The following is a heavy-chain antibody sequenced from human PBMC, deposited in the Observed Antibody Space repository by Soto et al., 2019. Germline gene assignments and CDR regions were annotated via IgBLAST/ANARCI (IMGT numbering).Heavy chain of an antibody. D-gene: IGHD2-2*01. V-gene: IGHV4-39*07. CDR3: AAIPYCISTSCQSNWFDP. J-gene: IGHJ5*02. CDR1: YGSISSSSDC. CDR2: IYYSGST. Sequence: VYYGSISSSSDCWGLIRQPPGKGLEWIGSIYYSGSTYYNPSLKSRVTISVDTSKNQFSLKLSSVTAADTAVYYCAAIPYCISTSCQSNWFDPCGQGTLVSGSS.